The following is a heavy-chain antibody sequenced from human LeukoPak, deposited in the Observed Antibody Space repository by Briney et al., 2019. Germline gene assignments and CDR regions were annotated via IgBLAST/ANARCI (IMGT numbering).Heavy chain of an antibody. CDR3: AKDEFGVPVPVGAFDI. CDR1: GFTFSSYA. CDR2: ISGSGGST. Sequence: PGGSLRLSCAASGFTFSSYAMSWVRQAPGKGLEWVSAISGSGGSTYYADSVKGRFTISRDNSKNTLYLQMNSLRAEDTAVYYCAKDEFGVPVPVGAFDIWGQGTMVTVSS. V-gene: IGHV3-23*01. J-gene: IGHJ3*02. D-gene: IGHD2-2*01.